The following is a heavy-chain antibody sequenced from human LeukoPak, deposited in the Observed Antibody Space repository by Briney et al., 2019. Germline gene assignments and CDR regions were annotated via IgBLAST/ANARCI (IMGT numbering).Heavy chain of an antibody. D-gene: IGHD4-17*01. J-gene: IGHJ4*02. CDR2: IYYSGST. Sequence: SETLSLTCTVSGGSISSSSYYWGWIRQPPGKGLEWIGIIYYSGSTHYNPSLKSRVTISVDTSKNQFSLKLSSVTAADTAVYYCARGVVNDHGDRFPFDYWGQGTLVTVSS. CDR1: GGSISSSSYY. CDR3: ARGVVNDHGDRFPFDY. V-gene: IGHV4-39*01.